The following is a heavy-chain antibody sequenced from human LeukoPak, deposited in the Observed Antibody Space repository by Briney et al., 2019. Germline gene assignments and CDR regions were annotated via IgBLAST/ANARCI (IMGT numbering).Heavy chain of an antibody. J-gene: IGHJ5*02. CDR1: GGSISSYY. CDR3: ARSYRSLKYYDSSGYYHP. CDR2: IYYSGST. D-gene: IGHD3-22*01. V-gene: IGHV4-59*01. Sequence: SETLSLTCTVSGGSISSYYWSWIRQPPGKGLDWIGYIYYSGSTNYNPSLKSRVTISVDTSKNQFSLKLSSVTAADTAVYYCARSYRSLKYYDSSGYYHPWGQGTLVTVSS.